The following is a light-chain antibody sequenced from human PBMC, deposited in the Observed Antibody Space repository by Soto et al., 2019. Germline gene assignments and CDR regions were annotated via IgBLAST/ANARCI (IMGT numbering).Light chain of an antibody. CDR1: QSVSSSY. V-gene: IGKV3-20*01. CDR3: QHYVNWPLT. J-gene: IGKJ4*01. CDR2: GAS. Sequence: EIVLTQSPGTLSLSPGERATLSCRASQSVSSSYLAWYQQKPGQAPRLLIYGASSRATGIPDRFSGSGSGTDFTLTISSLQSEDFAVYYCQHYVNWPLTFGGGTKVDI.